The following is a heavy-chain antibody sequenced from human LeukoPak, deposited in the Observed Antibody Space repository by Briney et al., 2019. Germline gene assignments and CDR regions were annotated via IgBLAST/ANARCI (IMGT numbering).Heavy chain of an antibody. D-gene: IGHD3-9*01. CDR1: GFTFSSYG. Sequence: PGGSLRLPCAASGFTFSSYGMHWVRQAPGKGLEWVAVISYDGSNKYYADSVKGRFTISRDDSKNTLYLQMNSLRAEDTAVYYCAKEAYYDILTGYYIPSPYYFDYWGQGTLVTVSS. V-gene: IGHV3-30*18. CDR3: AKEAYYDILTGYYIPSPYYFDY. J-gene: IGHJ4*02. CDR2: ISYDGSNK.